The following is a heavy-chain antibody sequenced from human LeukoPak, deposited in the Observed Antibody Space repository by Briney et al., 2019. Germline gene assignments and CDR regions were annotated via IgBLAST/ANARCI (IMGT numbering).Heavy chain of an antibody. D-gene: IGHD3-22*01. V-gene: IGHV3-23*01. CDR2: ISGSGGST. CDR3: ANAYYYDSSGYYVGAFDI. J-gene: IGHJ3*02. Sequence: PGGSLRLSCAASGFTFSSYAMSWVRQAPGKGLEWVSAISGSGGSTYYADSVKGRFTISGDNSKNTLYLQMNSLRAEDTAVYYCANAYYYDSSGYYVGAFDIWGQGTMVTVSS. CDR1: GFTFSSYA.